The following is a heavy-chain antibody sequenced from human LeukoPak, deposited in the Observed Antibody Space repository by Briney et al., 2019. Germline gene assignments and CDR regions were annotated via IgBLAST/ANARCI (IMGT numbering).Heavy chain of an antibody. Sequence: ASVKVSCKASGYTFTSYDINWVRQASGQGLEWMGWMNPNSGKTGYAQKFQGRVTMTRNTSISTAYMELSSLRSEDTGVYYCARGGYSSSWPGYWGQGTLVTVSS. J-gene: IGHJ4*02. CDR3: ARGGYSSSWPGY. CDR1: GYTFTSYD. CDR2: MNPNSGKT. V-gene: IGHV1-8*01. D-gene: IGHD6-13*01.